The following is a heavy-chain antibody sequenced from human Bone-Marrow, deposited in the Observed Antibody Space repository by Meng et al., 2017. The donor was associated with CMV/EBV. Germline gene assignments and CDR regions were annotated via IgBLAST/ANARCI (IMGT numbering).Heavy chain of an antibody. CDR3: ARELGSYKQYYFDY. J-gene: IGHJ4*02. V-gene: IGHV1-8*03. CDR1: GYTFTSYD. Sequence: ASVKVSCKASGYTFTSYDINWVRQATEQGLEWMGWMNPNSGNTGYAQKFQGRVTITRNTSISTAYMELSSLRSEDTAVYYCARELGSYKQYYFDYWGQGTLVTVSS. CDR2: MNPNSGNT. D-gene: IGHD5-24*01.